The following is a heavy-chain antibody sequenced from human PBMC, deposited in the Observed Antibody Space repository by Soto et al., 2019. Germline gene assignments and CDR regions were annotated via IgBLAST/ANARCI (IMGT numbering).Heavy chain of an antibody. CDR2: IDYSGST. D-gene: IGHD2-21*01. Sequence: XETLSLPCTVSGGSIGTYYWSWIRQPPGKGLEWIGYIDYSGSTNYNPSLKSRVTISIDTSKNQFSLKLTSVTAADTAVYYCARARRSSGRIATSEIWRQGTMVTV. CDR3: ARARRSSGRIATSEI. CDR1: GGSIGTYY. J-gene: IGHJ3*02. V-gene: IGHV4-59*01.